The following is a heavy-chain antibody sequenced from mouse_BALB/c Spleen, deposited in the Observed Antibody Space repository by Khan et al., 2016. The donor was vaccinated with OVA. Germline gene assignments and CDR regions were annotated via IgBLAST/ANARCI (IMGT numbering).Heavy chain of an antibody. CDR3: ARNQGGYYGSSAGFAY. CDR2: IWSGGST. CDR1: GFSLTSYG. Sequence: HVQLQQPGPGLVQPSQSLSITCTVSGFSLTSYGVHWVRQSPGKGLEWLGVIWSGGSTDYNAAFISRLSISKDNSKSQVFFKMNSLQAADTAIYYCARNQGGYYGSSAGFAYWGQGTLVTVSA. V-gene: IGHV2-4-1*01. J-gene: IGHJ3*01. D-gene: IGHD1-1*01.